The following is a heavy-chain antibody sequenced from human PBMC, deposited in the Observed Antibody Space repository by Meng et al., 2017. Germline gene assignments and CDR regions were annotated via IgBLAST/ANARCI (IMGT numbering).Heavy chain of an antibody. CDR3: ARGGIAVAIDY. J-gene: IGHJ4*02. Sequence: QGPLVHSVAEVKKPGASVKVNCKGSGYTFTSYGISWVRQAPGQGLEWMGWISAYNGNTNYEQKLKGRVTMTTDTSTSTAYMELRSLRSDDTAVYYCARGGIAVAIDYWGQGTLVTVSS. V-gene: IGHV1-18*01. CDR2: ISAYNGNT. D-gene: IGHD6-19*01. CDR1: GYTFTSYG.